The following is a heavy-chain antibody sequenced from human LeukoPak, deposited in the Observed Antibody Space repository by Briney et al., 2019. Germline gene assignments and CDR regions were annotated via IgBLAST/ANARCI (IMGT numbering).Heavy chain of an antibody. J-gene: IGHJ4*02. CDR3: AKDEDIVVVPAAPSY. D-gene: IGHD2-2*01. CDR2: IRYDGSNK. Sequence: GGSLRLSCAASGFTFSSYGMHWVRQAPGKGLEWVAFIRYDGSNKYYADSVKGRFTISRDNSKNTLYLQMNSLRAEDTAVYYCAKDEDIVVVPAAPSYWGQGTLVTVSS. V-gene: IGHV3-30*02. CDR1: GFTFSSYG.